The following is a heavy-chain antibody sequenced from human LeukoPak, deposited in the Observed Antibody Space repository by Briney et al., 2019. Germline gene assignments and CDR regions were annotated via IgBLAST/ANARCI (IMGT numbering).Heavy chain of an antibody. J-gene: IGHJ4*02. CDR2: ISYDGSNK. Sequence: GGSLRLSCAASGFTFSSYAMHWVRQAPGKGLEWVAVISYDGSNKYYADSVKGRFTISRDNSKNTLYLQMNSLRAEDTAVYYCARAGYSGYEGRYYFDYWGQGTLVTVSS. CDR3: ARAGYSGYEGRYYFDY. V-gene: IGHV3-30-3*01. CDR1: GFTFSSYA. D-gene: IGHD5-12*01.